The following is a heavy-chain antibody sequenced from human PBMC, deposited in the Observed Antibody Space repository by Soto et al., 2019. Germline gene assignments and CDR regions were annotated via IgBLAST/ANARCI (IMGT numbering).Heavy chain of an antibody. CDR2: IKSKAAGETT. D-gene: IGHD1-26*01. V-gene: IGHV3-15*05. J-gene: IGHJ4*02. CDR3: STGSPFSASVFEY. Sequence: EVQLVESGGGLVKPGGSLRISCAASGFSFRTTWMAWVRQAPGKGLEWVGRIKSKAAGETTAYADPVKGRFTISRDDSKDTLDLHMDSLDTGDTAVYYCSTGSPFSASVFEYWVQRSLVTVSS. CDR1: GFSFRTTW.